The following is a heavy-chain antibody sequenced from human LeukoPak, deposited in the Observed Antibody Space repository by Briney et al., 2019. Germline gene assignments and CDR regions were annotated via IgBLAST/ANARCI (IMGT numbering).Heavy chain of an antibody. CDR2: IIPILGIA. D-gene: IGHD3-22*01. V-gene: IGHV1-69*04. Sequence: SVKVSCKASGGTFSSYAISWVRQAPGQGLEWMGRIIPILGIANYAQKFQGRVTITADKSTSTAYMELSSLRSEDTAVYYCARDHRYYYDSSGYSPWGQGTLVTVSS. CDR3: ARDHRYYYDSSGYSP. J-gene: IGHJ5*02. CDR1: GGTFSSYA.